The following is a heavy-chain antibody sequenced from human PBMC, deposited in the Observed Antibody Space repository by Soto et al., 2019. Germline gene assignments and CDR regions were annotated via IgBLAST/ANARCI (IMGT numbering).Heavy chain of an antibody. CDR2: ISGSGGGT. Sequence: LRLSCAASGFIFSSYAMSWVRQAPGKGLEWVAVISGSGGGTFYADSVRGRFIISRDNSNNTLYLQMNSLGAEDTAVYYCAKGGYTGHDTPIFYYYHGMAVWGQGTTVTVSS. CDR1: GFIFSSYA. J-gene: IGHJ6*02. CDR3: AKGGYTGHDTPIFYYYHGMAV. D-gene: IGHD3-16*02. V-gene: IGHV3-23*01.